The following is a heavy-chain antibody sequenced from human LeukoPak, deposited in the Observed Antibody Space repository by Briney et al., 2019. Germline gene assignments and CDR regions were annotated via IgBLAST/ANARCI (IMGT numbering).Heavy chain of an antibody. J-gene: IGHJ4*02. CDR3: ARERGIAAAGPFDY. CDR2: ISYDGGNK. CDR1: GFTFSSYA. V-gene: IGHV3-30-3*01. D-gene: IGHD6-13*01. Sequence: GGSLRLSCAASGFTFSSYAMHWVRQAPGKGLEWVAVISYDGGNKYYADSVKGRFTISRDNSKNTLYLQMNSLRAEDTAVYYCARERGIAAAGPFDYWGQGTLVTVSS.